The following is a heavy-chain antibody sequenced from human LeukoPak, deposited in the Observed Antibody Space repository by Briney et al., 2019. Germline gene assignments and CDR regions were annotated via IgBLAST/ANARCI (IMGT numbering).Heavy chain of an antibody. J-gene: IGHJ3*02. V-gene: IGHV1-24*01. D-gene: IGHD3-10*01. CDR1: GYTLTELS. CDR2: FDPEDGET. Sequence: ASVKVSCKVSGYTLTELSMHWVRQAPGKGLEWMGGFDPEDGETIYAQKFQGRVTMTEDTSTDTAYVELSSLRSEDTAVYYCATDGRITMVRGASWLGAAFDIWAKGQWSPSLQ. CDR3: ATDGRITMVRGASWLGAAFDI.